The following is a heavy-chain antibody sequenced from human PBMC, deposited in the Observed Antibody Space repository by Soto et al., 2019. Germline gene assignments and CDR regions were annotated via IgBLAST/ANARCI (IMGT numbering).Heavy chain of an antibody. V-gene: IGHV3-48*02. J-gene: IGHJ6*02. CDR1: GFTFSSYS. CDR2: ISSSSSTI. D-gene: IGHD6-19*01. Sequence: PGGSLRLSCAASGFTFSSYSMNLVRQAPGKGLEWVSYISSSSSTIYYADSVKGRFTISRDNAKNSLYLQLTSLRDEDTAVYYCARRFGEQWLDYYYYGMDVWGQGTTVTVSS. CDR3: ARRFGEQWLDYYYYGMDV.